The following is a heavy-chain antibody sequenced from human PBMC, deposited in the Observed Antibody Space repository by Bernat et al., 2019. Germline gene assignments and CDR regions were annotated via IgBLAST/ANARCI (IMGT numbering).Heavy chain of an antibody. V-gene: IGHV3-53*01. CDR1: GFTVSSNY. CDR2: IYSGGST. D-gene: IGHD6-19*01. CDR3: ARDPAVAGTFDY. J-gene: IGHJ4*02. Sequence: EVQLVESGGGLIQPGGSLRLSCAASGFTVSSNYMGWVRQAPGQGLEWVATIYSGGSTYYAASVKGRFTIARDNSKNTVHLQMNSLRAEDTAVYYCARDPAVAGTFDYWGQGTLVTVSS.